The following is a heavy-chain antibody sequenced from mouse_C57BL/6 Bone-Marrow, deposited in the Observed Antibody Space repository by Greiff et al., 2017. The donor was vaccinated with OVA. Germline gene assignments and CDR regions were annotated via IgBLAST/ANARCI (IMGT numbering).Heavy chain of an antibody. V-gene: IGHV1-18*01. Sequence: VQLKESGPELVKPGASVKIPCKASGYTFTDYNMDWVKQSHGKSLEWIGDINPNNGGTIYNQKFKGKATLTVDKSSSTAYMELRSLTSEDTAVYYCARRSIYYGNGGRYYAMDYWGQGTSVTVSS. CDR1: GYTFTDYN. CDR3: ARRSIYYGNGGRYYAMDY. D-gene: IGHD2-1*01. CDR2: INPNNGGT. J-gene: IGHJ4*01.